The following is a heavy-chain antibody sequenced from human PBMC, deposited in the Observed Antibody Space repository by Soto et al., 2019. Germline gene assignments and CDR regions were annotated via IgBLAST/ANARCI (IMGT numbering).Heavy chain of an antibody. CDR3: ATARIGGRDY. CDR1: GLTFSRYT. CDR2: ILIGGSYV. Sequence: EVQLVESGGGLVKPGESLRLSCVASGLTFSRYTINWVRQAPGKGLEWVSSILIGGSYVYYADSVKGRFTISRDDAKNSVFLQMNSLGAGDTATYYCATARIGGRDYWGQGTLITVSS. V-gene: IGHV3-21*02. D-gene: IGHD3-10*01. J-gene: IGHJ4*02.